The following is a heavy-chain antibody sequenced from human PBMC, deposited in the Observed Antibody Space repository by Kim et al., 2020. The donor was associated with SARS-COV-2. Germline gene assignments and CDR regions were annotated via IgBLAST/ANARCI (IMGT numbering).Heavy chain of an antibody. D-gene: IGHD6-13*01. V-gene: IGHV3-21*01. CDR1: GFTFSNYG. J-gene: IGHJ1*01. CDR2: IRTNSSYI. CDR3: ARDRCDVFRSRTEY. Sequence: GGSLRLSCAASGFTFSNYGMNWVRQAPGKGLEWVPAIRTNSSYIYYVDSVKGRFTISRDNSRNSLYLQMNSLRAEDTAVYDCARDRCDVFRSRTEY.